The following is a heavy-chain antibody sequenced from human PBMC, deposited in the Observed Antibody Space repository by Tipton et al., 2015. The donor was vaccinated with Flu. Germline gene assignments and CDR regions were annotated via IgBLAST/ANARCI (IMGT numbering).Heavy chain of an antibody. D-gene: IGHD1-26*01. J-gene: IGHJ6*02. CDR2: ISSNGGST. V-gene: IGHV3-64*01. CDR3: ARGGIVGDSGSHYYYGMDV. CDR1: GFTFSSYA. Sequence: SLRLSCAASGFTFSSYAMHWLRQAPGKGLEYVSAISSNGGSTYYANSVKGRFTISRDNSKNTLYLQMGSLRAEDMAVYYCARGGIVGDSGSHYYYGMDVWGQGTTVTVSS.